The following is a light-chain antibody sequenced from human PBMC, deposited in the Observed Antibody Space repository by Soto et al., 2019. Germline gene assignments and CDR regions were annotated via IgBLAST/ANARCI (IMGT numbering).Light chain of an antibody. CDR3: AAWDDSLSALV. J-gene: IGLJ2*01. CDR1: SSNIGNNY. CDR2: RNN. V-gene: IGLV1-47*01. Sequence: QSVLTQPPSASGTPGQRVTISCSGGSSNIGNNYVYWYHQLPGTAPKLLIYRNNQRPSGVPDRFSGSKSGTSASLAISGLRSEDEADYYCAAWDDSLSALVFGGGTKVTVL.